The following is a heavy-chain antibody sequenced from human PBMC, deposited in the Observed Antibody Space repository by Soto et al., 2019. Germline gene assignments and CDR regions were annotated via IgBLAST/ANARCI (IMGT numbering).Heavy chain of an antibody. CDR1: GVTLSDRY. J-gene: IGHJ6*03. CDR2: SRNKTDSYTT. V-gene: IGHV3-72*01. D-gene: IGHD2-2*02. Sequence: EVQLVESGGGLVQPGGSLRLSCAASGVTLSDRYMDWVRQAPGKGLEGVGRSRNKTDSYTTEYAASVKGRFTISRDDSTISLYLQMRSLKTEATAVYFCATRYCSSASCYTKYYYYMVVWGKEPTVAVSS. CDR3: ATRYCSSASCYTKYYYYMVV.